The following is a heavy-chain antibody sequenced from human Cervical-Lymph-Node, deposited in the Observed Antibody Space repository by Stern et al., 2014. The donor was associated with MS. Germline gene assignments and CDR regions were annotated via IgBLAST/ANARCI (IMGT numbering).Heavy chain of an antibody. V-gene: IGHV4-34*01. CDR3: ARVPLKWDGFDY. D-gene: IGHD3-3*01. CDR1: GGSLSGYY. Sequence: QVQLQQWGAGLLKPSETLSLTCAVYGGSLSGYYWTWIRQPPGKGLEWIGEINQSGTPNYSPPLKSRLTLSLDPSKTQLSLALISVTAADTAIYYCARVPLKWDGFDYWGQGTLVTVSS. CDR2: INQSGTP. J-gene: IGHJ4*02.